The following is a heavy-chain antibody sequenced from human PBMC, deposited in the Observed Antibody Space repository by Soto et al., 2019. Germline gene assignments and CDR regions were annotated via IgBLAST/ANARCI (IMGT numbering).Heavy chain of an antibody. CDR2: TYYRSKWYN. Sequence: QVQLQQSGPGLVKPSQTLSLTCAISGDSVSSNSAAWNWIRQSPSRGLEWLGRTYYRSKWYNDYAGYVKSRITIHPDTSKDQFSLQLNSVTPEETAVYYCAREGAARFWGGTKAYYFDYWGPGTLVTVSS. D-gene: IGHD6-6*01. V-gene: IGHV6-1*01. CDR1: GDSVSSNSAA. CDR3: AREGAARFWGGTKAYYFDY. J-gene: IGHJ4*02.